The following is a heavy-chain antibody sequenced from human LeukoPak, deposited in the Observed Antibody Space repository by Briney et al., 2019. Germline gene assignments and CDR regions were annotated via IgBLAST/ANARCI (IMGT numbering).Heavy chain of an antibody. D-gene: IGHD4-17*01. CDR1: GGSISSYY. CDR2: IYYSGST. V-gene: IGHV4-59*01. Sequence: SETLSLTCTVSGGSISSYYWSWIRQPPGKGLEWVGYIYYSGSTNYNPSLKSRVTISVDTSKNQFSLKLSSVTAADTAVYYCARSDYGDAFDIWGQGTMVTVSS. CDR3: ARSDYGDAFDI. J-gene: IGHJ3*02.